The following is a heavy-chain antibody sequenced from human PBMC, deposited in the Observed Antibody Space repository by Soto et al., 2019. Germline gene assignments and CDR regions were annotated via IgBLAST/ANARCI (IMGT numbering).Heavy chain of an antibody. CDR3: AKDRVSRLLLYYFDY. Sequence: LRLSCAASGFTFSSHGMHWVRQAPGKGLEWVAVISYDGSNKYYADSVKGRFTISRDNSKNTLYLQMNSLRAEDTAVYYCAKDRVSRLLLYYFDYWGQGTLVTVSS. CDR2: ISYDGSNK. D-gene: IGHD3-22*01. J-gene: IGHJ4*02. V-gene: IGHV3-30*18. CDR1: GFTFSSHG.